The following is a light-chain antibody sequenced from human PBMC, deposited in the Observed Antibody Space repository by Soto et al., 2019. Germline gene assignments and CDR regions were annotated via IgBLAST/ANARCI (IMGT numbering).Light chain of an antibody. CDR3: ASWDDRLGAVI. CDR2: SNN. Sequence: QSVLTQPPSASGTPGQRVFISCSGSGSNIGGTNYAYWYQQLPGAAPKLLMHSNNLRPSGVPERISGSKSGTSASLAISGLRSEDEAVYYCASWDDRLGAVIFGGGTKDTVL. V-gene: IGLV1-47*02. J-gene: IGLJ2*01. CDR1: GSNIGGTNY.